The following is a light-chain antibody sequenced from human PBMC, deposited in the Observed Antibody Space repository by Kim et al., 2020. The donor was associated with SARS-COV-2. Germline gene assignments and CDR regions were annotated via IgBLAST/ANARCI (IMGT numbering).Light chain of an antibody. CDR3: ATWDDSLTGRVV. CDR2: GFN. J-gene: IGLJ2*01. Sequence: QTVSISCSGSRSNIGSNFVSWYQPLPGTAPKLLIYGFNQRPSGVPDRFSVSKSGTSASLAISWLQPEDEADYYCATWDDSLTGRVVFGGGTKVTVL. V-gene: IGLV1-44*01. CDR1: RSNIGSNF.